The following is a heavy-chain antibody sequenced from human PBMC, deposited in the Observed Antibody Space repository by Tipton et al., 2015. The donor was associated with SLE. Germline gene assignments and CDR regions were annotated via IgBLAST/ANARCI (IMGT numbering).Heavy chain of an antibody. CDR1: GGSISSGGYS. CDR2: IYYSGST. CDR3: AGDRGPYYYDSSGYYNAFDS. J-gene: IGHJ3*02. Sequence: TLSLTCTVSGGSISSGGYSWRWIRQHPGKGLEWIGYIYYSGSTYYNPSLKSRVTISVDTSKNQFSLKLSSVTAADTAGYYCAGDRGPYYYDSSGYYNAFDSWGQGTVVTVSS. V-gene: IGHV4-31*03. D-gene: IGHD3-22*01.